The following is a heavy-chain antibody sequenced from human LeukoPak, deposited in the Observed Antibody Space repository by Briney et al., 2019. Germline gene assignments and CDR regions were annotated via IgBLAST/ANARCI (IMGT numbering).Heavy chain of an antibody. Sequence: GGSLRLSCAASGFTVSSNYMNWVRQAPGKGLEWVSIIYSGGDTYYADSVKGRFTISRDNSKNTLYLQMNSLRAEDTAVYYCASGIQPDRYFDYWGQGTLVTVSS. V-gene: IGHV3-66*01. CDR1: GFTVSSNY. D-gene: IGHD5-18*01. CDR2: IYSGGDT. CDR3: ASGIQPDRYFDY. J-gene: IGHJ4*02.